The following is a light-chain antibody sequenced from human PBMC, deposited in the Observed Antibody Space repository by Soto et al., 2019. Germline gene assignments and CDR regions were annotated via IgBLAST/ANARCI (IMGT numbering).Light chain of an antibody. J-gene: IGLJ1*01. CDR2: DVS. V-gene: IGLV2-14*01. Sequence: QSVLTQPASVSGSPGQSITISCTGTSSDVGGYNYVSWYQQHPGKAPKLMIYDVSNRPSGVSNRFSGSKSGNTASLTISGLQAEDEADYYSSSYTSSSSYVFGTGTKLTVL. CDR3: SSYTSSSSYV. CDR1: SSDVGGYNY.